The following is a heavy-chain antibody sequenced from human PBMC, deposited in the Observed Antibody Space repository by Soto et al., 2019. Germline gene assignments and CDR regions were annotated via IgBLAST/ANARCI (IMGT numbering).Heavy chain of an antibody. J-gene: IGHJ4*02. V-gene: IGHV3-43*01. CDR3: AKDMAALGGVDF. Sequence: EVQLVESGGVVVQPGGSLRLSCAASGFTFDDYTMHWVRQAPGKGLEWVSLISWDGGSTYYADSVKGRFTISRDNSKNSLYLQMNRLRTEDTALYYCAKDMAALGGVDFWGQGTLVTVSS. D-gene: IGHD6-6*01. CDR2: ISWDGGST. CDR1: GFTFDDYT.